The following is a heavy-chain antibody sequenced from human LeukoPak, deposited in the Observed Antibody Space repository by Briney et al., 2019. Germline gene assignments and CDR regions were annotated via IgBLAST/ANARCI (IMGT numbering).Heavy chain of an antibody. D-gene: IGHD1-26*01. CDR1: AFTFSDYS. CDR3: ARDRIKSGSYYFDY. CDR2: ISGRSSTI. J-gene: IGHJ4*02. V-gene: IGHV3-48*01. Sequence: GGSLRLSCAASAFTFSDYSMNWVRQARGKGLEWVSYISGRSSTIYYADSVKGRFTISRDNAKNSMYLQMNSLRAEDTAVYYCARDRIKSGSYYFDYWGQGTLVTVSS.